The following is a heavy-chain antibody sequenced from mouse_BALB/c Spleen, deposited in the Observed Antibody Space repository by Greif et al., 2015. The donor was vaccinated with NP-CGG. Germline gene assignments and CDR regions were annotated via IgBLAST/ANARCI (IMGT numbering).Heavy chain of an antibody. Sequence: DVKLVESGGGLVKPGGSLKLSCAASGFAFSSYDMSWVRQTPEKRLEWVATISSGGSYTYYPDSVKGRFTISRDNARYTLYLQMSSLRSEDTALYYCARHGYDGTYWYFDVWGAGTTVTVSS. CDR1: GFAFSSYD. CDR3: ARHGYDGTYWYFDV. CDR2: ISSGGSYT. V-gene: IGHV5-9*02. J-gene: IGHJ1*01. D-gene: IGHD2-14*01.